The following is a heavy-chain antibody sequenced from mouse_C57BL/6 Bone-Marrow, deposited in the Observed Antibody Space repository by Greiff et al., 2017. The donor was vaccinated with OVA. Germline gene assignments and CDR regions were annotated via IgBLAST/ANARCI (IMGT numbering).Heavy chain of an antibody. V-gene: IGHV5-9-1*02. Sequence: EVKLMESGEGLVKSGGSLKLSCAASGFTFSSYAMSWVRQTPEKRLEWVAYISSGGDYIYYADTVKGRFTISRDNARNTLYLQMSSLKSEDTAMYYCTRVLLLPWYFDVWGTGTTVTVSS. D-gene: IGHD1-1*01. CDR2: ISSGGDYI. CDR3: TRVLLLPWYFDV. CDR1: GFTFSSYA. J-gene: IGHJ1*03.